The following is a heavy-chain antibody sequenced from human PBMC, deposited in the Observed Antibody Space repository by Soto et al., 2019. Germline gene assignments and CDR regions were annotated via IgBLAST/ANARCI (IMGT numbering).Heavy chain of an antibody. CDR3: AKDLLAVAANPGLVDH. CDR2: ISYDGSSK. D-gene: IGHD2-15*01. J-gene: IGHJ5*02. Sequence: GGSLRLSCAASGFTFSSYGMHWVRQAPGKGLEWVAVISYDGSSKYYADSVKGRFTISRDNSKNTLYLQMNSLRAEDTAVYYCAKDLLAVAANPGLVDHWGQGTLVTVS. V-gene: IGHV3-30*18. CDR1: GFTFSSYG.